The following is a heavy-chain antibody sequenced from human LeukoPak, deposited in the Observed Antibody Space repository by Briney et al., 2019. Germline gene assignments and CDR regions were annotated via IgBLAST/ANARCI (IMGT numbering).Heavy chain of an antibody. CDR1: GGSVNSGSYY. CDR3: ARTSRGDCLDL. CDR2: IYYSGST. D-gene: IGHD2-21*02. V-gene: IGHV4-61*01. J-gene: IGHJ2*01. Sequence: PSETLSLTCTVSGGSVNSGSYYWTWIRQPPGKGLEWFGYIYYSGSTNYNPSLKSRVTISVDTSKNQFSLKLSSVTAADTAVYYCARTSRGDCLDLWGRGTLVTVSS.